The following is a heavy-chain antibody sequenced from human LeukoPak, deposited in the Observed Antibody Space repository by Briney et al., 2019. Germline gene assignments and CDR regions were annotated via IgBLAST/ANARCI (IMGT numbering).Heavy chain of an antibody. CDR1: GFTFSSYE. D-gene: IGHD2-21*02. J-gene: IGHJ3*02. CDR2: ISSSGSTI. V-gene: IGHV3-48*03. Sequence: GGSLRLSCAASGFTFSSYEMNWVRQAPGKGLEWVSYISSSGSTIYYADSVKGRFTISRDNAKNSLYLQMNSLRAEDTAVYYCASSPHIVVVTAHDAFDIWGQGTMVAVSS. CDR3: ASSPHIVVVTAHDAFDI.